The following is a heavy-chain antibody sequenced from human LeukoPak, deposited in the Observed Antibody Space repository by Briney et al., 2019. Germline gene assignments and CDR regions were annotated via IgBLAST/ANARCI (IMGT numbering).Heavy chain of an antibody. CDR1: GGSISSGSYY. CDR3: ARDVSGYAWFDP. CDR2: IYTSGST. J-gene: IGHJ5*02. Sequence: SETLSLTCTVSGGSISSGSYYWSWIRQPAGKGLEWTGRIYTSGSTNYNPSPKSRVTISVDTSKNQFSLKLSSVTAADTAVYYCARDVSGYAWFDPWGQGTLVTVSS. V-gene: IGHV4-61*02. D-gene: IGHD3-22*01.